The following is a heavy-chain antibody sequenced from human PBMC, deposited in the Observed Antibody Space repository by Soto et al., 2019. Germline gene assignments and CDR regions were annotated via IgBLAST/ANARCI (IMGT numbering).Heavy chain of an antibody. J-gene: IGHJ4*02. D-gene: IGHD1-20*01. V-gene: IGHV4-39*01. CDR1: GGAISGSYYY. Sequence: SETLSLTCAVSGGAISGSYYYWAWLRQSPGKGPEWIGSVFYTGFTSYNPSLESRVSVSVDTSKSQFSLKLSAVTAADTAVYYCATSQKGYNWNYFDHWGQGALVTVS. CDR3: ATSQKGYNWNYFDH. CDR2: VFYTGFT.